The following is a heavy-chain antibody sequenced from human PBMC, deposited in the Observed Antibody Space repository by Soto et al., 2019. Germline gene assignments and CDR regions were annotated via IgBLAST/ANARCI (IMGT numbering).Heavy chain of an antibody. CDR2: IYPGDSDT. V-gene: IGHV5-51*01. Sequence: GESLKISCKGSGYSFTSYWIGWVRQMPGKGLEWMGIIYPGDSDTRYSPSFQGQVTISADKSISTAYLQWSSLKASDTAMYYCARRIRGDTGRYYYYYMDVWGKGTTVTVSS. CDR1: GYSFTSYW. CDR3: ARRIRGDTGRYYYYYMDV. J-gene: IGHJ6*03. D-gene: IGHD3-16*01.